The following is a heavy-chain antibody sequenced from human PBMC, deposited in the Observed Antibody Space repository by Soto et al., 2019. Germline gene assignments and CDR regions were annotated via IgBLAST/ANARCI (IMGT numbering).Heavy chain of an antibody. V-gene: IGHV3-11*01. D-gene: IGHD6-13*01. Sequence: QVQLVESGGGLVKPGGSLRLSCAASGFTFKNHYMSWIRQAPGKGLEWVSYISDSDSSIYYADSVKGRFTISRDNAKNSLLLEMNSLRGEDTAVYYCARQYSSMLDLWGQGTLVTVSS. CDR3: ARQYSSMLDL. J-gene: IGHJ4*02. CDR1: GFTFKNHY. CDR2: ISDSDSSI.